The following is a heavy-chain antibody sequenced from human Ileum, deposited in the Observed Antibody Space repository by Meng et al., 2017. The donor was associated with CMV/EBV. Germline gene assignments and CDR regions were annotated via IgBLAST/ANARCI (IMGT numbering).Heavy chain of an antibody. J-gene: IGHJ4*02. D-gene: IGHD3/OR15-3a*01. CDR1: GYTFDDNY. CDR3: VVCSVGTCSDSFDF. Sequence: SGYTFDDNYIPWVRQSPGQGLEWVGSILPRFRRADLAEKFQGRVTVTSDTSITTAYMEVASLTSDDSALYYCVVCSVGTCSDSFDFWGQGTLVTVSS. CDR2: ILPRFRRA. V-gene: IGHV1-2*02.